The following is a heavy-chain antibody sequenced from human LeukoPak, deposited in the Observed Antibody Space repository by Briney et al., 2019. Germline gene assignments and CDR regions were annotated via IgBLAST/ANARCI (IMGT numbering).Heavy chain of an antibody. CDR3: ARGQYYDFWSGYYYSPHFDY. J-gene: IGHJ4*02. CDR2: INPNSGGT. CDR1: GYTFTGYN. V-gene: IGHV1-2*02. Sequence: ASVKVSCKASGYTFTGYNIHWVRQAPGQGLEWMGWINPNSGGTNYAQKFQGRVTMTRDTSISTAYMELNRLRSDDTAVYYCARGQYYDFWSGYYYSPHFDYWGQGALVTVSS. D-gene: IGHD3-3*01.